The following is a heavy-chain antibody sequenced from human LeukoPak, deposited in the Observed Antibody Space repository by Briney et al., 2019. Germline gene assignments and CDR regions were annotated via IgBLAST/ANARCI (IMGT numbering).Heavy chain of an antibody. J-gene: IGHJ6*03. Sequence: PSETLSLTCTVSGGSISSYYWSWIRQPPGKGLEWLGYIYYSGSTSYNPSLKSRVTISVDTSKNQFSLKLSSVTAADTAVYYCARVVGGSSGYYYYYYMDVWGKGTTVTVSS. V-gene: IGHV4-59*01. D-gene: IGHD6-6*01. CDR1: GGSISSYY. CDR3: ARVVGGSSGYYYYYYMDV. CDR2: IYYSGST.